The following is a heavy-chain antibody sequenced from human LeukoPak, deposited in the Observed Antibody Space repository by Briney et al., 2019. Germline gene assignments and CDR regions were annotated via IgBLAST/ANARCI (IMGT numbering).Heavy chain of an antibody. CDR2: ISAYNGNT. D-gene: IGHD3-9*01. J-gene: IGHJ6*02. V-gene: IGHV1-18*01. CDR3: ARDQGYDILTAYRNYYYYGMDV. CDR1: GYTFTSYG. Sequence: ASVKVSCKASGYTFTSYGISWVRQAPGQGLEWMGWISAYNGNTNYAQKLQGRVTMTTDTSTSTAYMELRSLRSDDTAVYYCARDQGYDILTAYRNYYYYGMDVWGQGTTVTVSS.